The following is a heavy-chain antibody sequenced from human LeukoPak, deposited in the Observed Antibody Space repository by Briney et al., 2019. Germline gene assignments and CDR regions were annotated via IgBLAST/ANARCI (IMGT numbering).Heavy chain of an antibody. D-gene: IGHD2-21*01. CDR2: VNQDGTEK. J-gene: IGHJ4*02. CDR1: GFNFGDSR. Sequence: PGGSLRLSCAASGFNFGDSRMTWVRQAPGKGLQWVANVNQDGTEKHFLDSVEGRFTISRDNAKKSLYLQMSSLRPEDTALYFCVKGDWYFESWGQGTLVTGSS. CDR3: VKGDWYFES. V-gene: IGHV3-7*04.